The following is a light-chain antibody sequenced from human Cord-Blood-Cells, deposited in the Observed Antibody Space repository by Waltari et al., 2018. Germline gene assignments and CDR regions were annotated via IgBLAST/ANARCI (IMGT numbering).Light chain of an antibody. CDR1: SSDVGGYNY. CDR2: DVS. CDR3: SSYTSSNPYV. V-gene: IGLV2-14*03. Sequence: QSALTQPASVSGSPGQSITISCTGTSSDVGGYNYVSWYQQHPGKAPKLMIYDVSNRPSGVSNRFSGSKSGNTASLTISGLQAEDEADYYCSSYTSSNPYVFGTGTNVTVL. J-gene: IGLJ1*01.